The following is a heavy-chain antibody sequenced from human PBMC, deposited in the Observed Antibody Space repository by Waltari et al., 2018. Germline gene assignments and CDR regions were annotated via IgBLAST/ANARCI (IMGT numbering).Heavy chain of an antibody. CDR3: ARIKSRAFDI. CDR1: GGSLSGYY. V-gene: IGHV4-34*01. Sequence: QVQLQQWGAGLLTPSETLSLTCAVYGGSLSGYYWTWIRQPPGKGLEWIGDINHSGSGSTNYIPSLKSRVTISVDTSKSQFSLKVTSVTAADTAMYYCARIKSRAFDIWGQGTMVTVSS. J-gene: IGHJ3*02. CDR2: INHSGSGST.